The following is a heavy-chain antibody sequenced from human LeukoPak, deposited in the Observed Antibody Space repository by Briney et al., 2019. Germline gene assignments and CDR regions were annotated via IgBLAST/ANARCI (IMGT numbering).Heavy chain of an antibody. CDR2: ISSSSSYI. Sequence: GGSLRLSCAASGFTFSSYSMNWVRQAPGKGLEWVSSISSSSSYIYYADSVKGRFTISRDNAKNSLYLQMNSLRAEDTAVYYCAGGPSSSWYSLLYGMDVWGQGTTVTVSS. J-gene: IGHJ6*02. CDR1: GFTFSSYS. V-gene: IGHV3-21*01. D-gene: IGHD6-13*01. CDR3: AGGPSSSWYSLLYGMDV.